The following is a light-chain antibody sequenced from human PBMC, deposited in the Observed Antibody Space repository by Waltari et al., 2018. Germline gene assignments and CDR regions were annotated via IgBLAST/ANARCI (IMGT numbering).Light chain of an antibody. Sequence: DIQMTQSPSSLSASIGDRVTITCRASENIGSYLNWYQQRTGEAPKLLSYATSTLQTEVPSRFSGSGSRTDFTLTISSLHPEDFATYYCQHTFETPYSFGQGTKLESK. V-gene: IGKV1-39*01. CDR2: ATS. CDR1: ENIGSY. CDR3: QHTFETPYS. J-gene: IGKJ2*01.